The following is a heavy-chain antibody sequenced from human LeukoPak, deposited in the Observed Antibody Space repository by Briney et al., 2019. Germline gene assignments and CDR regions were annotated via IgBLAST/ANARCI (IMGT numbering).Heavy chain of an antibody. CDR2: INHSGST. J-gene: IGHJ5*02. Sequence: SETLSLTCAVYGGSFSGYYWSWIRQPPGKGLEWIGEINHSGSTNYNPSLKSRVTISVDTSKNQFSLKLSSVTAADTAVYYCARGYSAAAGPEGWLDPWGQGNLVTVSS. D-gene: IGHD6-13*01. V-gene: IGHV4-34*01. CDR1: GGSFSGYY. CDR3: ARGYSAAAGPEGWLDP.